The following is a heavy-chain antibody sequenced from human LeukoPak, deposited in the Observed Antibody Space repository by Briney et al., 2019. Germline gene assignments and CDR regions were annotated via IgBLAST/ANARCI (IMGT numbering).Heavy chain of an antibody. V-gene: IGHV3-21*01. Sequence: GGSLRLSCAASGFTFSSYSMKWVRQAPGKGREWVSSISSSSSYIYYADSVEGRFTISRDNAKNSLYLQMTSLRAEHTAVSYCARSYAAADAFDIWGQGTMVTVSS. CDR2: ISSSSSYI. CDR3: ARSYAAADAFDI. CDR1: GFTFSSYS. D-gene: IGHD1-26*01. J-gene: IGHJ3*02.